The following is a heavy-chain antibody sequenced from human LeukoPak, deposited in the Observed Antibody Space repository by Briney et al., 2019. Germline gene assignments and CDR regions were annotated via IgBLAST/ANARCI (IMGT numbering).Heavy chain of an antibody. J-gene: IGHJ4*02. CDR3: ARDPTTVVTLPYYFYF. CDR2: INHRGRT. D-gene: IGHD4-23*01. CDR1: GGSFSGYH. V-gene: IGHV4-34*01. Sequence: SETLSLTCAVYGGSFSGYHCYWIRQSPEKGLEWIGEINHRGRTNYNPSLASRVSMSVDTSKNQFSLKLSSVTAADTAIYYCARDPTTVVTLPYYFYFRGPGILVTVSS.